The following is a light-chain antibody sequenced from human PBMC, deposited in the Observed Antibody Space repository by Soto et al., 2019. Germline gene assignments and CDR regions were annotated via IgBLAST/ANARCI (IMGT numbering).Light chain of an antibody. J-gene: IGLJ1*01. Sequence: QSVLTQPASVSGSPGQSITISCTGTSSDLGGYNFVSWYQHHPGKAPKLMIYQVSNRPSGVSNRFSGSKSGNTASLTISGLQAEDEADYYCCSYTSSSPYVFGTGTKLPVL. V-gene: IGLV2-14*01. CDR3: CSYTSSSPYV. CDR2: QVS. CDR1: SSDLGGYNF.